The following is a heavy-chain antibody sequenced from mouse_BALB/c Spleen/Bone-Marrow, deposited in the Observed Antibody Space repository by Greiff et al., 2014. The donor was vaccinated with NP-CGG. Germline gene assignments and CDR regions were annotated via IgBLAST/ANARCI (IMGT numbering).Heavy chain of an antibody. CDR1: GFTFTDYY. Sequence: EVMLVESGGGLVQPGGSLRLSCATSGFTFTDYYMSWVRQPPGKALEWLGFIRTKANGYTTEYSASVKGRFTISRDNSQSILYLQMNTRRAEDSATYDGARDRGLLRFDYWGQGTTLTVSS. J-gene: IGHJ2*01. D-gene: IGHD2-3*01. CDR2: IRTKANGYTT. V-gene: IGHV7-3*02. CDR3: ARDRGLLRFDY.